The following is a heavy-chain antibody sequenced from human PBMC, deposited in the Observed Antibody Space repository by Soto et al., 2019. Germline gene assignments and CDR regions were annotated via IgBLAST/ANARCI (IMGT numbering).Heavy chain of an antibody. V-gene: IGHV1-18*01. CDR1: GYTFTSYG. CDR2: ISAYNGNT. CDR3: ARDWETTVTTQPDY. Sequence: ASVKVSRKASGYTFTSYGISWVRQAPGQGLEWMGWISAYNGNTNYAQKLQGRVTMTTDTSTSTAYMELRSLRSDDTAVYYCARDWETTVTTQPDYWGQGTLVTSPQ. J-gene: IGHJ4*02. D-gene: IGHD4-17*01.